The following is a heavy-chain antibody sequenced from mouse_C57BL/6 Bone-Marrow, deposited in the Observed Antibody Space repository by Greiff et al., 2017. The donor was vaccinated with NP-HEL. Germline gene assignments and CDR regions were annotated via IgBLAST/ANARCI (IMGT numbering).Heavy chain of an antibody. J-gene: IGHJ3*01. V-gene: IGHV1-58*01. CDR3: ARSYYGSSYEFAY. CDR1: GYTFTSYG. CDR2: IYIGNGYT. D-gene: IGHD1-1*01. Sequence: VHVKQSGAELVRPGSSVKMSCKTSGYTFTSYGINWVKQRPGQGLEWIGYIYIGNGYTEYNEKFKGKATLTSDTSSSTAYMQLSSLTSEDSAIYFCARSYYGSSYEFAYWGQGTLVTVSA.